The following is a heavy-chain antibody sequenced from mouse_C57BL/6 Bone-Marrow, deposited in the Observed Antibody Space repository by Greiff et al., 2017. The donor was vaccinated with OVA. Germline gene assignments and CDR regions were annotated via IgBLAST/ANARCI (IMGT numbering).Heavy chain of an antibody. D-gene: IGHD1-1*01. CDR3: TSRITTVVEENYAMDY. CDR1: GFTFSSYA. CDR2: ISSGGDYI. J-gene: IGHJ4*01. Sequence: EVKLVESGEGLVKPGGSLKLSCAASGFTFSSYAMSWVRQTPEKRLEWVAYISSGGDYIYYADTVKGRFTISRDNARNTLDLQMSSLKSEDTAMYYCTSRITTVVEENYAMDYWGQGTSVTVSS. V-gene: IGHV5-9-1*02.